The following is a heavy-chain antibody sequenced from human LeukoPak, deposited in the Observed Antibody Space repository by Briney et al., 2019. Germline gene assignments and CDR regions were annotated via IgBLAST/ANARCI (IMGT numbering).Heavy chain of an antibody. CDR3: ARGYGDYEGDVFDI. CDR2: IYYSGTT. CDR1: GGSISSGTYY. D-gene: IGHD4-17*01. Sequence: SETLSLTCTVSGGSISSGTYYWGWIRQPPGKGLEWIGYIYYSGTTNYNPSLKSRVTISVDKSKNQFSLKLSSVTAADTAVYYCARGYGDYEGDVFDIWGQGTMVTVSS. J-gene: IGHJ3*02. V-gene: IGHV4-61*05.